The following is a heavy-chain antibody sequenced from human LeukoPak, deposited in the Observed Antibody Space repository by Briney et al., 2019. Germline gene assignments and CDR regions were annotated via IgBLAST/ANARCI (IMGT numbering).Heavy chain of an antibody. Sequence: SETLSHTCTVSGGSISSGSYYWSWIRQTAGKGLEWIGIIYTTGSTNYNRSLKSRSSISVDKSKNQLSLKLNSVTAADTAVYYCARGRMYYDSSGYYYSEYNWFDPWGQGTLVTVSS. J-gene: IGHJ5*02. V-gene: IGHV4-61*02. D-gene: IGHD3-22*01. CDR1: GGSISSGSYY. CDR2: IYTTGST. CDR3: ARGRMYYDSSGYYYSEYNWFDP.